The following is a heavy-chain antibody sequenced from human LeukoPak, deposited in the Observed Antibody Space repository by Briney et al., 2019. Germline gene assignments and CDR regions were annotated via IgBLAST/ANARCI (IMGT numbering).Heavy chain of an antibody. CDR2: ISAYNGNT. Sequence: ASVKVSCKASGHTFTSYGISWVRQAPGQGLEWMGWISAYNGNTNYAQKLQGRVTMTTDTSTSTAYMELRSRRSDDTAVYYCARGGATGTTIGPENNWFDPWGQGTLVTVSS. CDR3: ARGGATGTTIGPENNWFDP. D-gene: IGHD1-1*01. CDR1: GHTFTSYG. V-gene: IGHV1-18*01. J-gene: IGHJ5*02.